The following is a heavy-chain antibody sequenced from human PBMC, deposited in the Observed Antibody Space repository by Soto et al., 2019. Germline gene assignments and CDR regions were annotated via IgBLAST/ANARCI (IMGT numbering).Heavy chain of an antibody. CDR3: ASKETGGYVRVDY. V-gene: IGHV4-4*02. CDR2: IHHSGST. J-gene: IGHJ4*02. Sequence: QVQLQESGPGLVKPSGTLSLTCAVSGGSISSSNWWSWVRQPPGKGLEWIGEIHHSGSTNYNPSLKSRGTISVDKSKNQFSLKLTSVTAADTAVYYCASKETGGYVRVDYWGQGTLVTVSS. D-gene: IGHD7-27*01. CDR1: GGSISSSNW.